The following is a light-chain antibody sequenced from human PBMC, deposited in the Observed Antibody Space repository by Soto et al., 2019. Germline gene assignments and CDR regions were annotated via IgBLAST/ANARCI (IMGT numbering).Light chain of an antibody. J-gene: IGLJ2*01. V-gene: IGLV2-8*01. CDR1: SIDVGGYNY. CDR2: EVS. Sequence: QSVLTQPPSASGSPGHSVTISCTGTSIDVGGYNYVSWYQQHPGKAPQLMIYEVSRRPSGVPDRFSGSKSGNTASLTVSGLQAEDEADYYCSSYAGSNNLLFGGGTKVTVL. CDR3: SSYAGSNNLL.